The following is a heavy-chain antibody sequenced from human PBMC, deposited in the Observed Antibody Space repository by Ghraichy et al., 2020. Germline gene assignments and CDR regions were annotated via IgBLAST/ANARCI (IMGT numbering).Heavy chain of an antibody. CDR3: ARDYRSAGAVGPQPVGY. CDR1: GFTFSSYW. V-gene: IGHV3-7*01. Sequence: GGSLRLSCAASGFTFSSYWMTWVRQAPGKGLEWVANIKQDGSEKYNVDSVEGRFTISRDNAKKSLYLQMNSLRVEDTAVYYCARDYRSAGAVGPQPVGYWSQGARVTVSS. CDR2: IKQDGSEK. J-gene: IGHJ4*02. D-gene: IGHD6-13*01.